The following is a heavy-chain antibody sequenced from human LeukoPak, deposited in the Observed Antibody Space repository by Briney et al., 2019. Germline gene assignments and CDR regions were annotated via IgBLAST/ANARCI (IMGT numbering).Heavy chain of an antibody. CDR2: ISYDGSNK. V-gene: IGHV3-30-3*01. D-gene: IGHD1-26*01. CDR3: ARAYSGTFDI. CDR1: GFTFSSYA. Sequence: PGRSLRLSCAASGFTFSSYAMHWVRQAPGKGLEWVAVISYDGSNKYYADSVKGRFTISRDNSKNTLYLQMHSLRAEDTAVYYCARAYSGTFDIWGQGTMVTVSS. J-gene: IGHJ3*02.